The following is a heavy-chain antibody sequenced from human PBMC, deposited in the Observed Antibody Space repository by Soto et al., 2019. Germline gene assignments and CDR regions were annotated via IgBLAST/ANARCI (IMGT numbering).Heavy chain of an antibody. D-gene: IGHD2-2*01. CDR3: ARSQGSSTSLEIYYYYYYGMDV. CDR2: IIPITATA. Sequence: QVQLVQSGAEVKKPGSSVKVSCKASGGTFGSYAISWVRQAPGQGLEWMGGIIPITATANYAQKFQGRVTITADESTSTASMQLSSLRSEVTAVYYCARSQGSSTSLEIYYYYYYGMDVWGQGTTVTVSS. CDR1: GGTFGSYA. V-gene: IGHV1-69*01. J-gene: IGHJ6*02.